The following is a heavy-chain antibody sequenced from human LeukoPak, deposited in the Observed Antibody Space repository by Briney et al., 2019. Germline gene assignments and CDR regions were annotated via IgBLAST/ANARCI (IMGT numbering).Heavy chain of an antibody. CDR1: GFIFSNYW. J-gene: IGHJ6*03. V-gene: IGHV3-7*03. CDR3: AKVGVEAPYGNYYYMDV. D-gene: IGHD3-10*01. Sequence: TGGSLRLSCAASGFIFSNYWMSWVRQAPGKGLEWVANIKQDGSEKYYVDSVKGRFTISRDNAKNSLYLQMNSLRAEDTAVYYCAKVGVEAPYGNYYYMDVWGKGTTVTVSS. CDR2: IKQDGSEK.